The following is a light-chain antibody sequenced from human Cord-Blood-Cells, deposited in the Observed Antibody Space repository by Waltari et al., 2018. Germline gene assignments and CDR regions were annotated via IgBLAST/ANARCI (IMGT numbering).Light chain of an antibody. V-gene: IGLV1-44*01. J-gene: IGLJ2*01. Sequence: QSVLTQPPSASGTPGQRVTISCSGSSSNIGSNTVNWYQQPPGTAPKLLIYRNKQRPSGVPDRVSVSKSGTSASLAISGLQAEDEADYYCAAWEDSLNGPVFGGGTKLTVL. CDR1: SSNIGSNT. CDR2: RNK. CDR3: AAWEDSLNGPV.